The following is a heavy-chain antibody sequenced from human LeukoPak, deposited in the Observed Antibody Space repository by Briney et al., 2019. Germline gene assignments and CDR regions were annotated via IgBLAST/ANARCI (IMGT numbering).Heavy chain of an antibody. Sequence: GGSLRLSCAVSGFSVSSYGMSWVRQAPGKGLEWVSAITVSGDTTYYADSVRGRFIISRDNSKNTLYLQMNSLRAEDTAVYYCAQGYSSGWFPYWGQGTLVTVSS. CDR1: GFSVSSYG. D-gene: IGHD6-19*01. J-gene: IGHJ4*02. V-gene: IGHV3-23*01. CDR3: AQGYSSGWFPY. CDR2: ITVSGDTT.